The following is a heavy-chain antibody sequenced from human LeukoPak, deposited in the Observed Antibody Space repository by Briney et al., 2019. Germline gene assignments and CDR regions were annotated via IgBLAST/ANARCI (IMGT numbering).Heavy chain of an antibody. CDR3: ARAGRVAASGWGRHFDL. CDR1: GFTFSSYE. Sequence: GGSLRLSCAASGFTFSSYEMNWVRQAPAMGLEWLSYISSSGGTMYYADSVKGRFTISIDNAKNSLYLQMSSLRVEDTAVYYCARAGRVAASGWGRHFDLWGRGTLVTVSS. J-gene: IGHJ2*01. V-gene: IGHV3-48*03. D-gene: IGHD3-10*01. CDR2: ISSSGGTM.